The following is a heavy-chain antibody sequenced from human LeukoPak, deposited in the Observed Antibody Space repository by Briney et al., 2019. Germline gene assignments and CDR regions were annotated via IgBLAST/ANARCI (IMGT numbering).Heavy chain of an antibody. Sequence: GGSLRLSCAASGFTFSSYAMSWVRQAPGKGLEWVSAISGSGGSTYYADSVKGRFTISRDNSKNTLYLQMNSLRAEDTAVYYCAKDLGLYDSSGYYGAFDIWGQGTMVTVSS. J-gene: IGHJ3*02. D-gene: IGHD3-22*01. CDR1: GFTFSSYA. CDR2: ISGSGGST. CDR3: AKDLGLYDSSGYYGAFDI. V-gene: IGHV3-23*01.